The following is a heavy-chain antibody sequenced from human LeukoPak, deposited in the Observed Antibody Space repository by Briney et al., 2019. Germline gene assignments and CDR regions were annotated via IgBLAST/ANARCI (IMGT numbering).Heavy chain of an antibody. V-gene: IGHV3-30-3*01. CDR3: ARDPHDGYGNTFDY. Sequence: GRSLRLSCAASGFTFSSYAMHWVRQAPGKELEWVAVISYDGSNKYYADSVKGRFTISRDNSKNTLYLQMNSLRAEDTAVYYCARDPHDGYGNTFDYWGQGTLVTVSS. CDR1: GFTFSSYA. J-gene: IGHJ4*02. D-gene: IGHD5-18*01. CDR2: ISYDGSNK.